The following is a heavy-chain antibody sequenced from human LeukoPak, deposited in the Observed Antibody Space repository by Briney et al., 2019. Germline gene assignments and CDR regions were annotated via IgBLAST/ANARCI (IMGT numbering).Heavy chain of an antibody. Sequence: GGSLRLSCAASGFTFSSYAMSWVCQAPGKGLEWVSGISGSGDNTYYADSVKGRFTISRDNSKNTLYVQVNSLGTEDTAAYYCAKGSYYDSSGSFYFDYWGQGTLVTVSS. J-gene: IGHJ4*02. D-gene: IGHD3-22*01. V-gene: IGHV3-23*01. CDR2: ISGSGDNT. CDR3: AKGSYYDSSGSFYFDY. CDR1: GFTFSSYA.